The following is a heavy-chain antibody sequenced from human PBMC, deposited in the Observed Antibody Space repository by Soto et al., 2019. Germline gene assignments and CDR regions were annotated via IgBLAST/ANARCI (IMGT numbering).Heavy chain of an antibody. CDR3: ARAIAARPVYYYGMDV. D-gene: IGHD6-6*01. CDR1: GGTFSSYA. J-gene: IGHJ6*02. CDR2: IIPIFGTA. Sequence: QVQLVQSGAEVKKPGSSVKVSCKASGGTFSSYAISWVRQAPGQGLEWMGGIIPIFGTANYAQKFQGRVTVTADESTNTAYMELSRLRSEDTAVYYCARAIAARPVYYYGMDVWGQGTTVTVSS. V-gene: IGHV1-69*01.